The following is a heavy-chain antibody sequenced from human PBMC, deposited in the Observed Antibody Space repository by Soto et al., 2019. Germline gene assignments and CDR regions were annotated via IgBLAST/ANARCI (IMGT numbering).Heavy chain of an antibody. V-gene: IGHV3-23*01. CDR1: GFTFRIYA. J-gene: IGHJ4*02. D-gene: IGHD5-12*01. CDR2: ISGSGGST. Sequence: AVSLRLSCVPSGFTFRIYAMSWVRQAPGKGLEWVSAISGSGGSTYYADSVKGRFTISRDNSKNTLYLQMNSLRAEDTAVYYCAKGYSGYESLDYWGQGT. CDR3: AKGYSGYESLDY.